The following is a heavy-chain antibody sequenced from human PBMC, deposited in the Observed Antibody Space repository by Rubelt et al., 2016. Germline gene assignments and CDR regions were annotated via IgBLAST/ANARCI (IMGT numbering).Heavy chain of an antibody. CDR3: ARHPAVRCSGGACFPIWFAP. D-gene: IGHD2-15*01. V-gene: IGHV4-39*01. J-gene: IGHJ5*02. Sequence: QLQLQESGPGLVKPSETLSLTCTVSGGSISSTDYYWGWLRQPPGKGLQWIGSIFYSGTTYYNSSLKSRLSVSVDTSKNQFFLNLRSGTATDTAVYDGARHPAVRCSGGACFPIWFAPWGLGTLVTVSS. CDR2: IFYSGTT. CDR1: GGSISSTDYY.